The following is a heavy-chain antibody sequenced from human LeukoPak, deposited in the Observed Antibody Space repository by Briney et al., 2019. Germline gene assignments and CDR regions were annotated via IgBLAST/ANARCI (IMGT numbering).Heavy chain of an antibody. CDR1: GSTFIASS. CDR2: IKPNTGCT. D-gene: IGHD2-21*01. CDR3: PSAITWYYYAMDV. V-gene: IGHV1-2*02. J-gene: IGHJ6*02. Sequence: DTLKVPCQVFGSTFIASSMNCVSQAPGQALECMVWIKPNTGCTTSSQKYKDRVTLTRDTFISTAYMELGSLRSDAPAFYYSPSAITWYYYAMDVLGQGTTVTVS.